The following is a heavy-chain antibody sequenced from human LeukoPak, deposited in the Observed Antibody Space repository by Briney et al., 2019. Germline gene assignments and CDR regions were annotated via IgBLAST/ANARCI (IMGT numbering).Heavy chain of an antibody. CDR3: ARSLTMVRAYDY. D-gene: IGHD3-10*01. J-gene: IGHJ4*02. CDR1: GFTFSIYA. Sequence: GGSLRLSCAGSGFTFSIYAMTWVRQAPGKGLKWVTFIQYDGSNKYYADSVKGRFTISRDNSKNTVYLQMNSLRTEDTAVYYCARSLTMVRAYDYWGQGTLVTVSS. CDR2: IQYDGSNK. V-gene: IGHV3-30*04.